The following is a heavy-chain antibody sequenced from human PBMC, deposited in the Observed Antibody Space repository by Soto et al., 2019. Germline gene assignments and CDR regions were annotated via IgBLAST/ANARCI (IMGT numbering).Heavy chain of an antibody. V-gene: IGHV1-2*04. Sequence: ASVKVSCKASGYTFTGYYMHWVRQAPGQGLEWMGWINPNSGGTNYAQKFQGWVTMTRDTSISTAYMELSRLRSDDTAVYYCARSLAGTIFGAVPYYYGMDVWGQGTTVTVSS. CDR1: GYTFTGYY. CDR2: INPNSGGT. D-gene: IGHD3-3*01. CDR3: ARSLAGTIFGAVPYYYGMDV. J-gene: IGHJ6*02.